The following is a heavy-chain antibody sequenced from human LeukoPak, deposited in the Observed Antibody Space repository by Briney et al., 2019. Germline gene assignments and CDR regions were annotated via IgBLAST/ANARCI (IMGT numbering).Heavy chain of an antibody. D-gene: IGHD5-18*01. Sequence: PGGSLRLSCTGSGFTFGDHAMSWVRQAPGKGLEWVGFIRSKAYRGTTEYAASVKGRFTISRDDSASTAYLQMNSLRTEDTAVYYCAGGPIQLWIHNAMDVWGQGTTVTVSS. CDR1: GFTFGDHA. J-gene: IGHJ6*02. CDR2: IRSKAYRGTT. CDR3: AGGPIQLWIHNAMDV. V-gene: IGHV3-49*04.